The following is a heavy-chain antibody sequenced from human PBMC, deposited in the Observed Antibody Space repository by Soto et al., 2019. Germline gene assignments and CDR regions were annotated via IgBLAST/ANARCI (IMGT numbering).Heavy chain of an antibody. V-gene: IGHV4-34*01. D-gene: IGHD2-21*01. CDR3: ARVVVGPTNWFDP. CDR1: GGSFNAYY. CDR2: INHSGNT. Sequence: SETLSLTCGVYGGSFNAYYWSWIRQPPGKGLEWIGEINHSGNTNYNSALKSRVTISVDTPKNQFSLNLTSVTAADTAVYYCARVVVGPTNWFDPWGQGTLVTVSS. J-gene: IGHJ5*02.